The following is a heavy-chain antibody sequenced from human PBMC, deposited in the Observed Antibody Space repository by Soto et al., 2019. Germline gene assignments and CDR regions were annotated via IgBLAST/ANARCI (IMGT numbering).Heavy chain of an antibody. Sequence: GGSLRLSCAASGFTFSGYAMHWVRQACGKGVERVSRIRRKANSYATAYAASVKGKFTISRDDSKNTAYLQMNSLKTEDTAVYYCTRQGYDFWSGYYNSNYYYGMDVWGQGTTVTVSS. V-gene: IGHV3-73*01. CDR3: TRQGYDFWSGYYNSNYYYGMDV. J-gene: IGHJ6*02. CDR2: IRRKANSYAT. CDR1: GFTFSGYA. D-gene: IGHD3-3*01.